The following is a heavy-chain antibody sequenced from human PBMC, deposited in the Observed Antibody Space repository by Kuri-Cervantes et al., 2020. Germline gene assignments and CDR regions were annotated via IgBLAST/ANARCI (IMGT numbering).Heavy chain of an antibody. V-gene: IGHV1-3*01. J-gene: IGHJ6*02. CDR1: GYTFTSYA. CDR3: AKGGIAVAWYAYYYYGMDV. CDR2: INAGNGNT. D-gene: IGHD6-19*01. Sequence: GGSLRLSCKASGYTFTSYAMHWVRQAPGQRLEWMGWINAGNGNTKYSQKFQGRVTITRDTSASTAYMELSSLRSEDTAVYYCAKGGIAVAWYAYYYYGMDVWGQGTTVTVSS.